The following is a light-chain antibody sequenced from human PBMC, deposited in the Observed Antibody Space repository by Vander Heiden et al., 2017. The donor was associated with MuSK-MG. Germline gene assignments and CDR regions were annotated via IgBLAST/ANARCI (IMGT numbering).Light chain of an antibody. CDR1: NLGTKF. Sequence: SYELTQPPSASESPGQTASIICPGDNLGTKFVCWDPQKAGQSLVLVIDGDVKRPSGIPVRFSGSSSGNTATLTISGTRTMDEDDYYCQVWDNDIVIFGGGTKLTVL. CDR2: GDV. CDR3: QVWDNDIVI. J-gene: IGLJ2*01. V-gene: IGLV3-1*01.